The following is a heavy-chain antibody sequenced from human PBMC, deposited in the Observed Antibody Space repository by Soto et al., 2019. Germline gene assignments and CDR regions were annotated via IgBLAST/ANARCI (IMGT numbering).Heavy chain of an antibody. CDR2: ISSSGSTI. V-gene: IGHV3-11*01. CDR3: ARDLPHYDFWSGSPMDV. D-gene: IGHD3-3*01. Sequence: GVSLRLSCAASGFTFSNYAMSWVRQAPGKGLECVSYISSSGSTIYYADSVKGRFTISRDNAKNSLYVQMNSLRPEDTAVYYCARDLPHYDFWSGSPMDVWGQGTTVTVSS. CDR1: GFTFSNYA. J-gene: IGHJ6*02.